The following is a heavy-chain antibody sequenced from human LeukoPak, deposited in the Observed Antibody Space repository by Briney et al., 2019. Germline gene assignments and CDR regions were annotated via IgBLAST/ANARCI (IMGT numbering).Heavy chain of an antibody. J-gene: IGHJ6*03. CDR1: GFTFSSYS. CDR3: ARDPNYSSSWYVSYYYYYMDV. D-gene: IGHD6-13*01. V-gene: IGHV3-48*02. CDR2: ISSSNSTI. Sequence: GGSLRLSCAASGFTFSSYSMNCLRQAPGKGLEWFSYISSSNSTIYYADSVKGRFTISRDNAKNSLYLQMNSLRDEDTAVYYCARDPNYSSSWYVSYYYYYMDVWGKGTTVTVSS.